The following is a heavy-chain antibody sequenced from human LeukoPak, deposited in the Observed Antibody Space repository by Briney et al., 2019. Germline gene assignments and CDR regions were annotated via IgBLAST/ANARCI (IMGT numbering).Heavy chain of an antibody. CDR3: ARVPARDYYYYYYMDV. J-gene: IGHJ6*03. CDR2: MNPNSGNT. Sequence: ASVKVSCKASGYTFTSYDINWVRQATGQGLEWMGWMNPNSGNTGYAQKFQGRVTMTRNTSISTAYMELSRLRSDDTAVYYCARVPARDYYYYYYMDVWGKGTTVTVSS. V-gene: IGHV1-8*01. CDR1: GYTFTSYD.